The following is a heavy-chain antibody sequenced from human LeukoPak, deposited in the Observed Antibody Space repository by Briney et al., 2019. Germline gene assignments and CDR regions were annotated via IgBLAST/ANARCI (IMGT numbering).Heavy chain of an antibody. J-gene: IGHJ4*02. CDR2: IWYDGSNK. CDR1: GFTFSSNA. V-gene: IGHV3-33*06. D-gene: IGHD4-17*01. CDR3: AKEALTYGDYVFDY. Sequence: PGGSLRLSCAASGFTFSSNAMSWVRQAPGKGLEGVAVIWYDGSNKYYADSVKGRFTISRDNSKNTLYLQMNSLTAEDTAVYYCAKEALTYGDYVFDYWGQGTLVTVSS.